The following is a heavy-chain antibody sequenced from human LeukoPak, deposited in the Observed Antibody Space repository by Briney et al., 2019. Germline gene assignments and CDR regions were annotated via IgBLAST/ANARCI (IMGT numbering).Heavy chain of an antibody. CDR1: GFTFDDYA. D-gene: IGHD2-15*01. V-gene: IGHV3-7*01. CDR3: ARERASGYCSGGGCYGYFDY. Sequence: GGSLRLSCAASGFTFDDYAMHWVRQAPGKGLEWVANINQYGSEKFYVDSVKGRLTISRDNAKSSLYLQFNSLRAEDTAVYFCARERASGYCSGGGCYGYFDYWGQGTLVIVSS. J-gene: IGHJ4*02. CDR2: INQYGSEK.